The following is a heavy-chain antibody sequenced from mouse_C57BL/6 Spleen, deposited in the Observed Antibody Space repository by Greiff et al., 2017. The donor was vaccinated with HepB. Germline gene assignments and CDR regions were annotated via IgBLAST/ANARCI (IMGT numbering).Heavy chain of an antibody. V-gene: IGHV5-6*01. CDR1: GFTFSSYG. J-gene: IGHJ4*01. CDR3: ARHGITTVVAPYYYAMDY. D-gene: IGHD1-1*01. Sequence: EVQLQQSGGDLVKPGGSLKLSCAASGFTFSSYGMSWVRQTPDKRLEWVATISSGGSYTYYPDSVKGRFTISRDNAKNTLYLQMSSLKSEDTAMYYCARHGITTVVAPYYYAMDYWGQGTSVTVSS. CDR2: ISSGGSYT.